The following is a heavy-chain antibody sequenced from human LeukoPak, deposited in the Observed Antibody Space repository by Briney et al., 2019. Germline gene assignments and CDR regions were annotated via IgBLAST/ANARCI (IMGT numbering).Heavy chain of an antibody. J-gene: IGHJ4*02. CDR1: GLTFSSYG. Sequence: GGSLRLSCAASGLTFSSYGMSWVRQASGKGLEWISYISSSGSTKYYADSVKGRYTISRDNAKNSLYVQMNSLRAEDTAVYYCARDRRDYMTAYFDYWGQGTLVTVSS. D-gene: IGHD3-10*01. CDR2: ISSSGSTK. CDR3: ARDRRDYMTAYFDY. V-gene: IGHV3-48*04.